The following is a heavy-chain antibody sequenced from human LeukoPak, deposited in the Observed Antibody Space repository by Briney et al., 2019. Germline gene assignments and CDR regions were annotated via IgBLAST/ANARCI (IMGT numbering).Heavy chain of an antibody. CDR3: ARGPTYYDILTGSQVYFDY. V-gene: IGHV4-61*02. Sequence: SETLSLTGTGSGGSISSGSYYWSWIRQPAGKGLEWIGRIYTSGSTNYNPSLKSRVTISVDTSKNQFSLKLSSVTAADTAVYYCARGPTYYDILTGSQVYFDYWGQGTLVTVSS. J-gene: IGHJ4*02. D-gene: IGHD3-9*01. CDR2: IYTSGST. CDR1: GGSISSGSYY.